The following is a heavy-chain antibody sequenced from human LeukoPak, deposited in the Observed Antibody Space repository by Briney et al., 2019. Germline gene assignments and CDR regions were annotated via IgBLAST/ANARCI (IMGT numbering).Heavy chain of an antibody. CDR2: IIGSGSST. D-gene: IGHD4-11*01. J-gene: IGHJ4*02. CDR1: GFTFSSYA. V-gene: IGHV3-23*01. Sequence: GGSLRLSCAASGFTFSSYAMSWVRQAPGKGLEWVSAIIGSGSSTYYADSVKGRFTISRDNSKNTLFLQMNSLRAEDTAVYYCAKDLDYTIYGYYFDYWGQGTLVTVSS. CDR3: AKDLDYTIYGYYFDY.